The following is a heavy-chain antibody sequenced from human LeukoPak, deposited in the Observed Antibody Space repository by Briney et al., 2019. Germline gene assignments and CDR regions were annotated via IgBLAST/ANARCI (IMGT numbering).Heavy chain of an antibody. D-gene: IGHD2-15*01. CDR1: GFTFSSYG. CDR2: IYSGGST. CDR3: ARDQGYCSGGSCYTSLYYYYGMDV. J-gene: IGHJ6*02. V-gene: IGHV3-66*01. Sequence: SGGSLRLSCAASGFTFSSYGMHWVRQAPGKGLEWVSVIYSGGSTYYADSVKGRFTISRDNSKNTLYLQMNSLRAEDTAVYYCARDQGYCSGGSCYTSLYYYYGMDVWGQGTTVTVSS.